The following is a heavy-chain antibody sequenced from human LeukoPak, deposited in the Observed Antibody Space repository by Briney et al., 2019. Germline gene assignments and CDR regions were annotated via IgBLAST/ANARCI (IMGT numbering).Heavy chain of an antibody. D-gene: IGHD4-17*01. Sequence: PGGSLRLSCAASGFTFSSYEMNWVRQAPGKGLEWVSYISNSGSTIYLADSVKGRFTISRDNARNSLYLQMNSLRAEDTAVYYCARDGTVTAGPFDPWGGGTLVTVSS. CDR2: ISNSGSTI. J-gene: IGHJ5*02. CDR1: GFTFSSYE. V-gene: IGHV3-48*03. CDR3: ARDGTVTAGPFDP.